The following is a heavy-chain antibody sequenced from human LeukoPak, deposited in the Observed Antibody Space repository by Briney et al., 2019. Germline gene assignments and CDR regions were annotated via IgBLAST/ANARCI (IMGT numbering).Heavy chain of an antibody. Sequence: PGGSLRLSCAASGVNFSSYEMNWVRQAPGKGLEWVSYISSSGSTIYYADSVKGRFTISRDNDKNSLYLQMNSLRAEDTAVYYCARGSGIAAAGTGYWGQGTLVTVSS. CDR2: ISSSGSTI. D-gene: IGHD6-13*01. V-gene: IGHV3-48*03. CDR3: ARGSGIAAAGTGY. CDR1: GVNFSSYE. J-gene: IGHJ4*02.